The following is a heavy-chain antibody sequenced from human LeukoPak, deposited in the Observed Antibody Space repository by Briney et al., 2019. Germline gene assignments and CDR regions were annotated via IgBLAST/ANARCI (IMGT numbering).Heavy chain of an antibody. D-gene: IGHD3-16*01. Sequence: GGSLRLSCAASVLTVSSNCMSWVRQAPGKGLEWVSFIYSGGNTYYADSVKGRFTISRDNSKNTVHLQMNSLRAEDTAMYYCARRASDYSHPYDYWGQGTLVTVSS. CDR2: IYSGGNT. CDR1: VLTVSSNC. CDR3: ARRASDYSHPYDY. J-gene: IGHJ4*02. V-gene: IGHV3-53*01.